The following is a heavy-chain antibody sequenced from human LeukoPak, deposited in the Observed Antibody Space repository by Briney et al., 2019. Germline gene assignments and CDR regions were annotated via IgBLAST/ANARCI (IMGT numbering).Heavy chain of an antibody. CDR3: ARDHQILYYDSSGYLDY. V-gene: IGHV4-39*07. CDR1: GGSISSSSYY. D-gene: IGHD3-22*01. J-gene: IGHJ4*02. Sequence: SETLSLTCTVSGGSISSSSYYWGWIRQPPGKGLEWIGSIYYSGSTYYNPSLKSRVTISVDTSKNQFSLKLSSVTAADTAVYYCARDHQILYYDSSGYLDYWGQGTLVTVSS. CDR2: IYYSGST.